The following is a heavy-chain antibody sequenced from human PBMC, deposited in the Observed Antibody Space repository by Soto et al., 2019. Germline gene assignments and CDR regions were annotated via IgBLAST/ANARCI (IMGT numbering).Heavy chain of an antibody. CDR2: ISGYNGNT. V-gene: IGHV1-18*01. CDR1: GYTFTTYG. D-gene: IGHD6-13*01. Sequence: ASVKVSCKASGYTFTTYGIHWVRQAPGQGLEWMGWISGYNGNTNYAQKFQGRVTMTTDTSTTTAYMDLRSLRSDDTAVYYCGRQRDGSSWSSAEYLQHWGQGTLVTVSS. J-gene: IGHJ1*01. CDR3: GRQRDGSSWSSAEYLQH.